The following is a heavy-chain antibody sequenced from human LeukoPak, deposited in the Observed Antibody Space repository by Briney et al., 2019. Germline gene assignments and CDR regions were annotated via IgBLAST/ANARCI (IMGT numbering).Heavy chain of an antibody. J-gene: IGHJ4*02. D-gene: IGHD2-21*01. Sequence: ESSETLSLTCTVPGGSISSYYWSWIRQPPGKGLEWIGYIYYSGSTNYNPSLKSRVTISVDTSKNQFSLKLSSVTAADTAVYYCASAPPYSRDYFDYWGQGTLVTVSS. V-gene: IGHV4-59*08. CDR2: IYYSGST. CDR1: GGSISSYY. CDR3: ASAPPYSRDYFDY.